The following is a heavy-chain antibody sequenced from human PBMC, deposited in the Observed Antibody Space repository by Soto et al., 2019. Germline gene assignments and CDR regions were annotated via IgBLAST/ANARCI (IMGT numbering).Heavy chain of an antibody. D-gene: IGHD2-15*01. J-gene: IGHJ5*02. CDR3: ARGAVSFSSAYQNWFDP. CDR1: GFSFSTYN. Sequence: PGGSLRLSCAASGFSFSTYNMNWVRQAPGRGLEWVSYISSRSSTIYHADSVKGRFTISRDNAKNSLYLQMDSLRDEDTAVYYCARGAVSFSSAYQNWFDPWGQGTLVTVSS. V-gene: IGHV3-48*02. CDR2: ISSRSSTI.